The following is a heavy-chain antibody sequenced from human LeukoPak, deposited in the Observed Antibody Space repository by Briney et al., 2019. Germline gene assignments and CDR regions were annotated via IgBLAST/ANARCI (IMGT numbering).Heavy chain of an antibody. Sequence: SVKVSCKASGGTFGSYAISWVRQAPGQGLEWMGRIIPILGIANYAQKFQGRVTITADKSTSTAYMELSSLRSEDTAVYYCAREGSIVVVTAISWFDPWGQGTLVTVSS. CDR2: IIPILGIA. J-gene: IGHJ5*02. V-gene: IGHV1-69*04. D-gene: IGHD2-21*02. CDR1: GGTFGSYA. CDR3: AREGSIVVVTAISWFDP.